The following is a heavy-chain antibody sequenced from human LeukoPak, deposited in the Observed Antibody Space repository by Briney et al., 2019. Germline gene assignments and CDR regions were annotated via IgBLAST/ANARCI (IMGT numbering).Heavy chain of an antibody. CDR1: GFTFSSYG. D-gene: IGHD6-25*01. Sequence: GGSLRLSCAASGFTFSSYGMHWVRQAPGKGLEWVAFIRYDGSNKYYADSVKGRFTISRDNPKNTLHLQMNSLRTEDTAVYYCAKDNRKYSSGWTFDYWGQGTLVTVSS. V-gene: IGHV3-30*02. CDR2: IRYDGSNK. CDR3: AKDNRKYSSGWTFDY. J-gene: IGHJ4*02.